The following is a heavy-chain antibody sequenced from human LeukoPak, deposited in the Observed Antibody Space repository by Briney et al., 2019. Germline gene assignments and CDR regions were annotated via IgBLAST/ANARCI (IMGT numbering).Heavy chain of an antibody. Sequence: AASVKVSCTASGYTFTSYEINWVRQATGQALEWMGYINPRSGKTGYAQTFQGRITMTMNTSISTAYMELSSLTSGDSAVYYCTRDVLLYFGESSGFDPWGQGTLVTVSS. CDR2: INPRSGKT. CDR3: TRDVLLYFGESSGFDP. D-gene: IGHD3-10*01. J-gene: IGHJ5*02. CDR1: GYTFTSYE. V-gene: IGHV1-8*01.